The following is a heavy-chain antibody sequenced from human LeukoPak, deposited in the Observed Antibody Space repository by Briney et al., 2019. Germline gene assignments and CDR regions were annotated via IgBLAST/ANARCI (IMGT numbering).Heavy chain of an antibody. Sequence: GGSLRLSCAASGFILSSYWMSWVRQAPGKGLEWVSTITTSDGNTYYADSVKGRFTVSRDNSKNTLYLQMNSLRAEDTAVYYCAKDGGLWVSAHWGDSWGRGTLVTVSS. V-gene: IGHV3-23*01. D-gene: IGHD7-27*01. CDR3: AKDGGLWVSAHWGDS. CDR2: ITTSDGNT. CDR1: GFILSSYW. J-gene: IGHJ4*02.